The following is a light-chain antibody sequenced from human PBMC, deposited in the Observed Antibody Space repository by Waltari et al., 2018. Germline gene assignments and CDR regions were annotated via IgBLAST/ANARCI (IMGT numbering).Light chain of an antibody. CDR2: VDT. J-gene: IGLJ3*02. Sequence: QSVLTQPPSVSGAPGQRVTISCIGYSPNIGAGYDVQWYQQLPGTAPKLLIYVDTSRPSGVPDRFSASKSGTSVSLAITGLQPEDEAHYYCQSYDTNLRDWVFGGGTKLTVL. CDR1: SPNIGAGYD. V-gene: IGLV1-40*01. CDR3: QSYDTNLRDWV.